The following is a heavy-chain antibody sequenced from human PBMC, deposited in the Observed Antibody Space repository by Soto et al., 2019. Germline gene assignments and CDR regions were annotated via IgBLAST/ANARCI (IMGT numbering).Heavy chain of an antibody. J-gene: IGHJ4*02. CDR3: AKKRQSGGYNWDFDS. CDR2: ISAHSGSI. D-gene: IGHD1-1*01. V-gene: IGHV3-23*01. Sequence: LESGGGLVQPGGSLRLSCAASGFSFTSYSMYWVRQAPGKGPEGVSGISAHSGSILYADSVKGRFTISRDNSKNTLYLQLNSLRADDTAVYYCAKKRQSGGYNWDFDSWGQGTLVTVSS. CDR1: GFSFTSYS.